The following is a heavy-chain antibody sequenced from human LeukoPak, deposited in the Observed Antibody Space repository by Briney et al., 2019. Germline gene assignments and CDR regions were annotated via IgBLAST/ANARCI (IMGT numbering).Heavy chain of an antibody. Sequence: SETLSLTCSVSGGSISSSSYYWSWIRQPPGKGLEWIGYIYYSGSANYNPSLKSRVTISVDTPKNQFSLKLSSVTAADTAVYYCARAGEFWSGYNWFDPWGQGTLVTVSS. CDR2: IYYSGSA. CDR3: ARAGEFWSGYNWFDP. V-gene: IGHV4-61*05. D-gene: IGHD3-3*01. CDR1: GGSISSSSYY. J-gene: IGHJ5*02.